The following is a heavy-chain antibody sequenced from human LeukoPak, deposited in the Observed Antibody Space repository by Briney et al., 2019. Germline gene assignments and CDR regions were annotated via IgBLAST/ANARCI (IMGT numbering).Heavy chain of an antibody. V-gene: IGHV1-8*01. CDR3: ARGRGQVKGDYYYYYMDV. J-gene: IGHJ6*03. D-gene: IGHD3-22*01. CDR1: GYTFTSYD. Sequence: ASVKVSCKASGYTFTSYDINWVRQATGQGLEWMGWMNPNSGNTGYAQKFQGRVTMTRSTSISTAYMELSSLRSEDTAVYYCARGRGQVKGDYYYYYMDVWGKGTTVTVSS. CDR2: MNPNSGNT.